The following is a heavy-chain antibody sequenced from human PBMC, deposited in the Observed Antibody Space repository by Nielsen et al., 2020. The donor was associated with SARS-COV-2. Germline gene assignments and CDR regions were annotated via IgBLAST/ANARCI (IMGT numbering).Heavy chain of an antibody. D-gene: IGHD3-10*01. CDR1: GFTFSSYS. J-gene: IGHJ4*02. CDR3: AREDYGSGSPTPYFDY. V-gene: IGHV3-21*04. Sequence: GESLKISCAASGFTFSSYSMNWVRQAPGKGLEWVSSISSSSSYIYYADSVKGRFTISRDNAKNSLYLQMNSLRAEDTAVYYCAREDYGSGSPTPYFDYWGQGTLVTVSS. CDR2: ISSSSSYI.